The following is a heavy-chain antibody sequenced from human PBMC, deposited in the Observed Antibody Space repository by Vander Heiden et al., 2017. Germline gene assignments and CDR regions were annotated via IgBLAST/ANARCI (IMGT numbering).Heavy chain of an antibody. CDR2: IGHYGSFQ. CDR3: ARDLGAGRYFDY. CDR1: GFPLSPYG. V-gene: IGHV3-33*01. D-gene: IGHD1-26*01. J-gene: IGHJ4*02. Sequence: QEKQVESGGGVVKSVGFLSCYCSPSGFPLSPYGMNWVRQAPGKGLEWVAVIGHYGSFQAYADSVKGRFTISRDNSKNTLYLQMTSLRAEDTAVYYCARDLGAGRYFDYWGQGSLVTVSS.